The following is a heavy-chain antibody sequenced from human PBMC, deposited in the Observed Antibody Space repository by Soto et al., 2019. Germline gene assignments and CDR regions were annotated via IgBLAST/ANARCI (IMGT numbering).Heavy chain of an antibody. Sequence: SVKVSCKASGGTFSSYAISWVRQAPGQGLEWMGGIVPIFGTANYAQKFQGRVTITADESTSTAYMELSSLRSEDTAVYYCARDRGYSGYDYTAPFDYWGQGTLVTVSS. V-gene: IGHV1-69*13. CDR1: GGTFSSYA. J-gene: IGHJ4*02. CDR3: ARDRGYSGYDYTAPFDY. D-gene: IGHD5-12*01. CDR2: IVPIFGTA.